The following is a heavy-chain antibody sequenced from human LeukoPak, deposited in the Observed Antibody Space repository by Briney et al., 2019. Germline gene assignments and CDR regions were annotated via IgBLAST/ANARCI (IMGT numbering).Heavy chain of an antibody. V-gene: IGHV1-18*01. CDR1: GYTFTSYG. CDR2: ISAYNGNT. CDR3: ASSGYSSGWYVYYFDY. J-gene: IGHJ4*02. Sequence: ASVKVSCKASGYTFTSYGISWVRQAPGQGLEWMGWISAYNGNTNYAQKLQGRVTMTTDTSTSTAYMELRSLRSDDTAVYYCASSGYSSGWYVYYFDYWGQGTLVTVSS. D-gene: IGHD6-19*01.